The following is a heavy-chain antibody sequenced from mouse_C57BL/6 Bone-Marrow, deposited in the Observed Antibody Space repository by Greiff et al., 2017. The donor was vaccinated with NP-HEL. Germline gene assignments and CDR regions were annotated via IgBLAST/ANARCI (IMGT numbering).Heavy chain of an antibody. J-gene: IGHJ2*01. D-gene: IGHD2-1*01. V-gene: IGHV6-3*01. CDR2: IRLKSDNYAT. CDR3: TGRDGNSFDY. Sequence: EVHLVESGGGLVQPGGSMKLSCVASGFTFSNYWMNWVRQSPEKGLEWVAQIRLKSDNYATHYAESVKGRFTISRDDSKSSVYLQMNNLRAEDTGIYYCTGRDGNSFDYWGQGTTLTVSS. CDR1: GFTFSNYW.